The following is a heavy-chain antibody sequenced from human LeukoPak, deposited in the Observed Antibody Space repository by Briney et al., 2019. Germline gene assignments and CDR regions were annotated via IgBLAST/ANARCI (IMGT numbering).Heavy chain of an antibody. V-gene: IGHV4-38-2*02. J-gene: IGHJ6*03. Sequence: SETLSLTCTVSGFSISSGYYWGWIRQPPGKGLEWIGSIYHSGITNYNPSLKSRVTISVDTSKNQFSLKLSSVTAADTAVYYCARGPYYYYMDVWGKGTTVTVSS. CDR2: IYHSGIT. CDR3: ARGPYYYYMDV. CDR1: GFSISSGYY.